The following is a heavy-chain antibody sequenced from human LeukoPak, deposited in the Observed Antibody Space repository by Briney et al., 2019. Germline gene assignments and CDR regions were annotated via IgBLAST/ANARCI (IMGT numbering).Heavy chain of an antibody. CDR1: GFTFSSYA. CDR3: ARGSLAGYCDYGMDV. V-gene: IGHV3-64*01. D-gene: IGHD2-15*01. Sequence: AGGSLRLSCAASGFTFSSYAMHWGRQAPGKGLEYVSAISSNGGSTYYANSVKGRFTISRDNSKNTLYLQMGSLRAEDMAVYYCARGSLAGYCDYGMDVWGQGTTVTVSS. CDR2: ISSNGGST. J-gene: IGHJ6*02.